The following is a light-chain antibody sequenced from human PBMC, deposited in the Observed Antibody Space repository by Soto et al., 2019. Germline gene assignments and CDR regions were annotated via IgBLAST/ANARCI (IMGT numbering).Light chain of an antibody. V-gene: IGLV2-8*01. CDR1: SSDVGGYDR. Sequence: QSALTQPPSASGSPGQSVTISCTGTSSDVGGYDRVSWFQQHPGKAPKLIIYAVTDRISGVPYRFSGSKSGNTASLTVSGLQAEEDADYYCASYEGRDDMIFGGGTKLTVL. J-gene: IGLJ2*01. CDR3: ASYEGRDDMI. CDR2: AVT.